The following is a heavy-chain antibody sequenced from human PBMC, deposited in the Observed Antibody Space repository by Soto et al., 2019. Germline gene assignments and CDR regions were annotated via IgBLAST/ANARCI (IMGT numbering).Heavy chain of an antibody. CDR3: ARDRGEYTSSWFWYFSH. D-gene: IGHD6-13*01. CDR2: LNIAGTI. V-gene: IGHV4-4*07. CDR1: GGSFSSYY. J-gene: IGHJ2*01. Sequence: SETLSLTCTVSGGSFSSYYWSWIRQSPGKGPEWVGRLNIAGTINYNPSLKSRITMSMDTSKNQISLHLRSVTAADTAIYYCARDRGEYTSSWFWYFSHWGHGTLVTVSS.